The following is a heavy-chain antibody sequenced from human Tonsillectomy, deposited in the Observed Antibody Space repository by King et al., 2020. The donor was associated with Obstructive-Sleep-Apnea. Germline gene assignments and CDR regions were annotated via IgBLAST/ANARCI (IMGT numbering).Heavy chain of an antibody. CDR2: MSGSGGST. V-gene: IGHV3-23*04. J-gene: IGHJ4*02. D-gene: IGHD5-12*01. CDR1: GFSFSSSA. CDR3: AKDWVATLH. Sequence: VQLVESGGGLVQPGGSLRLSCAASGFSFSSSAMTWVRQAPGKGLEWVSAMSGSGGSTYYADSVKGRFTISRDNSKNTLYLQMNSLRVEDTAVYYCAKDWVATLHWGQGTLVTVFS.